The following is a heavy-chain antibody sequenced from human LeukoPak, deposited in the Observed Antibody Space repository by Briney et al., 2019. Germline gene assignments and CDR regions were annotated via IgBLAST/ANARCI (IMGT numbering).Heavy chain of an antibody. J-gene: IGHJ4*02. CDR2: ISGSGGST. CDR3: AKGRKRTTVTTSDY. Sequence: GGSLRLSCAASGFTFSSYAMSWVRQAPGKGLEWVSAISGSGGSTYYADSVKGRFTISRDNSKNTLYLQMNSLRAEDTAVYYCAKGRKRTTVTTSDYWGQGTLVTVSS. CDR1: GFTFSSYA. V-gene: IGHV3-23*01. D-gene: IGHD4-17*01.